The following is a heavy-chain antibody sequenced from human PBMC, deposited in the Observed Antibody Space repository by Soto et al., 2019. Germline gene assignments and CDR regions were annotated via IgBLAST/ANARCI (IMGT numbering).Heavy chain of an antibody. V-gene: IGHV3-21*01. J-gene: IGHJ6*02. CDR2: ISSSSSYI. CDR1: GFTFSSYS. D-gene: IGHD4-17*01. Sequence: PGGSLRLSCAASGFTFSSYSMNWVRQAPGKGLEWVSSISSSSSYIYYADSVKGRFTISRDNAKNSLYLQMNSLRAEDTAVYYCASVSMTTVTTAGGYYYYYGMDVWGQGTTVTVSS. CDR3: ASVSMTTVTTAGGYYYYYGMDV.